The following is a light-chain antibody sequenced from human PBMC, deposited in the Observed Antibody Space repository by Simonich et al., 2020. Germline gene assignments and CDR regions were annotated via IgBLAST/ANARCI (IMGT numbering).Light chain of an antibody. Sequence: NFMLTQPHSVSESPGKTVTISCTRSSGGIASNYVQWYQQRPGSAPTTVIYEVNQRPSGVPVRFSGSIDSSSNSASLTISGLKTEDEADYYCQSYDSSSWVFGGGTKLTVL. CDR1: SGGIASNY. CDR2: EVN. J-gene: IGLJ3*02. V-gene: IGLV6-57*03. CDR3: QSYDSSSWV.